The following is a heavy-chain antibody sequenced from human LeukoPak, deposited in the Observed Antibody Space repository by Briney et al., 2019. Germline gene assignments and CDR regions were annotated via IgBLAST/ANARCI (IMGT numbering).Heavy chain of an antibody. J-gene: IGHJ5*02. CDR3: ARGIRLGYGSGRDWFDP. CDR2: IYTSGST. Sequence: SETLSVTCTVSGGFISSYYWSWIRQPAGKGLEWIGRIYTSGSTNYNPSLKSRVTMSVDTSKNQFSLKLNSVTAADTAVYYCARGIRLGYGSGRDWFDPWGQGTLLTVSS. V-gene: IGHV4-4*07. CDR1: GGFISSYY. D-gene: IGHD3-10*01.